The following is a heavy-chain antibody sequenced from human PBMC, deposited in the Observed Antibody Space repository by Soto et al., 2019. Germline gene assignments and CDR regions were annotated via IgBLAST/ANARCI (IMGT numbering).Heavy chain of an antibody. D-gene: IGHD2-15*01. Sequence: SETLSLTCAVYGGSFSGHYWRWIRQPPGKGLEWIGEINHRGNTNYNPSLKSRVTISVDTSKNQFSLNLSSVTAADTAASYCARHGGRGTSSPELRMNSYYYYGMDVRGQRTAVTGSS. CDR2: INHRGNT. V-gene: IGHV4-34*01. J-gene: IGHJ6*02. CDR3: ARHGGRGTSSPELRMNSYYYYGMDV. CDR1: GGSFSGHY.